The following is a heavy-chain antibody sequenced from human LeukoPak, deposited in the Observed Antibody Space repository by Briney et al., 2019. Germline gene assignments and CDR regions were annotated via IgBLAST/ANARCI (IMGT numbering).Heavy chain of an antibody. Sequence: SETLSLTCAVYGGSLSGYYWSWIRQPPGKGLEWIGEINHSGSTNYNPSLKSRVTISVDTSKNQFSLKLSSVTAADTAVYYCARRMLVWGSYRYSPSLAYFDYWGQGTLVTVSS. D-gene: IGHD3-16*02. CDR2: INHSGST. CDR1: GGSLSGYY. V-gene: IGHV4-34*01. CDR3: ARRMLVWGSYRYSPSLAYFDY. J-gene: IGHJ4*02.